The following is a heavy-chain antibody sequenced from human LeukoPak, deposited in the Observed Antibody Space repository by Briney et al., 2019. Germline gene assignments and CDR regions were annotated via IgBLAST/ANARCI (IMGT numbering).Heavy chain of an antibody. CDR3: ASMATPGTGPDN. CDR1: GGAFSNYY. D-gene: IGHD6-13*01. V-gene: IGHV4-34*01. J-gene: IGHJ4*02. Sequence: SETLSLTCAVYGGAFSNYYWMWIRQSPEKGLEWIGEVDHSGNTNYNPSLKSRLTISADTSKGQFSLRLSSVTAADTAIYYCASMATPGTGPDNWGQGALVTVSS. CDR2: VDHSGNT.